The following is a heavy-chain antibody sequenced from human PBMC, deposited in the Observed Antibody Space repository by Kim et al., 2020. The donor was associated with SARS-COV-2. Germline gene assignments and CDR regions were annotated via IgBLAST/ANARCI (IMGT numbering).Heavy chain of an antibody. CDR2: INSDGSST. Sequence: GGSLRLSCAASGFTFSSYWMHWVRQAPGKGLVWVSRINSDGSSTSYADSVKGRFTISRDNAKNTLYLQMNSLRAEDTAVYYCARDRSGPLPYNWFDPWGQGTLVTVSS. D-gene: IGHD5-12*01. V-gene: IGHV3-74*01. CDR1: GFTFSSYW. CDR3: ARDRSGPLPYNWFDP. J-gene: IGHJ5*02.